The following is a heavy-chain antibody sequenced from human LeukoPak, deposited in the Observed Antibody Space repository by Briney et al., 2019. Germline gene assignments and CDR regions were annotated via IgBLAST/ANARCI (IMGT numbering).Heavy chain of an antibody. J-gene: IGHJ4*02. CDR3: ARDPGYSYGYFDY. Sequence: PGGSLRLSCAASGITVSSNYMSWVRQAPGKGLEWVSVIYSGGSTYYADSVKGRFTISRDNSKNTLYLQMNSLRAEDTAVYYCARDPGYSYGYFDYWGQGTLVTVSS. CDR2: IYSGGST. D-gene: IGHD5-18*01. V-gene: IGHV3-53*01. CDR1: GITVSSNY.